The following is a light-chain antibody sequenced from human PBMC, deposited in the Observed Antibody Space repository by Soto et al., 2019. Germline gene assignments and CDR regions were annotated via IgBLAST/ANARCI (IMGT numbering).Light chain of an antibody. J-gene: IGKJ4*01. V-gene: IGKV1-33*01. CDR2: DAS. Sequence: DIQMTQSPSSLSASVGDRVNITCQASQDISNYLNWYQQKPGKAPKLLIYDASNLETGVPSRFSGSGSGTDFTFTISSLQPEDIATYYCLQYDNLLTFGGGTKVEIK. CDR3: LQYDNLLT. CDR1: QDISNY.